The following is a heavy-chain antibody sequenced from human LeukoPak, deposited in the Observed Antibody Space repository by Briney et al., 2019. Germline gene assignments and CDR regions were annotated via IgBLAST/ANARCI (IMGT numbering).Heavy chain of an antibody. D-gene: IGHD4-23*01. V-gene: IGHV3-23*01. CDR2: ISGSGGDT. CDR3: AKDLGSVVTPPSLDF. CDR1: GFTFSSYA. J-gene: IGHJ4*02. Sequence: GGSLRLSCAASGFTFSSYAMSWVRQAPGKGLEWVSAISGSGGDTYYADSVKGRFTISRDNSKNALYLQMSSLRAEDTAVYYCAKDLGSVVTPPSLDFWGQGTLVTVSS.